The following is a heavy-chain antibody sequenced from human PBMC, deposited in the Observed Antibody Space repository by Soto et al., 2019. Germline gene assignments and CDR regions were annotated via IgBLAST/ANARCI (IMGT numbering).Heavy chain of an antibody. CDR1: GFTFSSYW. CDR2: IKQDGSEK. J-gene: IGHJ3*02. Sequence: GGSLRLSCAASGFTFSSYWMSWVRQAPGKGLESVANIKQDGSEKYYVDSVKGRFTISRDNAKNSLYLQMNSLRAEDTAVYYCASDFAPVYYYDSSGYYYYAFDIWGQGTLVTVSS. CDR3: ASDFAPVYYYDSSGYYYYAFDI. V-gene: IGHV3-7*01. D-gene: IGHD3-22*01.